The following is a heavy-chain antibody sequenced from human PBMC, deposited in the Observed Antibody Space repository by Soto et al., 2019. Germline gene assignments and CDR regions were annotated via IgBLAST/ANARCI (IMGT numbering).Heavy chain of an antibody. Sequence: SETLSLTCTVSGGSISSYYWSWIRQPPGKGLEWIGYIYYSGSTNYNPSLKSRVTISVDTSKNQFSLKLSSVTAADTAVYYCARARGYSGYDSNAFDIWGQGTMVTVSS. CDR2: IYYSGST. V-gene: IGHV4-59*01. J-gene: IGHJ3*02. CDR1: GGSISSYY. CDR3: ARARGYSGYDSNAFDI. D-gene: IGHD5-12*01.